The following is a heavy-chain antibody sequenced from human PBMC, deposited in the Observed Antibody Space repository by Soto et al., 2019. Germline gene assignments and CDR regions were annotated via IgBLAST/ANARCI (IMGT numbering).Heavy chain of an antibody. D-gene: IGHD1-1*01. Sequence: GGSLRLSCAVSGIRFRSYGMHWFRQAPGKGLEWVAVISYDGNDEYYAESVRGRFTISRDNSKNTLYLQMTTLRPDDTAVYYCVKTLPGSLSDPNQQLERFDYWGQGXLVTVSS. J-gene: IGHJ4*02. V-gene: IGHV3-30*18. CDR3: VKTLPGSLSDPNQQLERFDY. CDR1: GIRFRSYG. CDR2: ISYDGNDE.